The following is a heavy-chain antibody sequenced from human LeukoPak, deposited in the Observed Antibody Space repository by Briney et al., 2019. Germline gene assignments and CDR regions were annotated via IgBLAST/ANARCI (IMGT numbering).Heavy chain of an antibody. CDR2: INPNSGGT. J-gene: IGHJ4*02. CDR1: GYTFTSYG. Sequence: ASVKVSCKASGYTFTSYGISWVRQATGQGLEWMGWINPNSGGTNYAQKFQGRVTMTRDTSISTAYMELSRLRSDDTAVYYCARGTIAAATTDYWGQGTLVTVSS. D-gene: IGHD6-13*01. CDR3: ARGTIAAATTDY. V-gene: IGHV1-2*02.